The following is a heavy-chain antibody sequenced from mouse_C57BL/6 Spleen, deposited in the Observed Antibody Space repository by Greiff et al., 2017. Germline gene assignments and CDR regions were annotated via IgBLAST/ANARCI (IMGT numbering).Heavy chain of an antibody. CDR3: ATITGTKDFDY. CDR2: IWSGGST. CDR1: GFSLTSYG. Sequence: VQVVESGPGLVQPSQSLSITCTVSGFSLTSYGVHWVRQSPGKGLEWLGVIWSGGSTDYNAAFISRLSISKDNSKSQVFFKMNSLQADDTAIYYCATITGTKDFDYWGQGTTLTVSS. D-gene: IGHD4-1*01. J-gene: IGHJ2*01. V-gene: IGHV2-2*01.